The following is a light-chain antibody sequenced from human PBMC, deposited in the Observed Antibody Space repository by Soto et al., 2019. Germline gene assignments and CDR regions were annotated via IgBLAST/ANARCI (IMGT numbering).Light chain of an antibody. CDR1: QSISNY. J-gene: IGKJ5*01. Sequence: DILMTQSPSSLSSSVGDRVTITWRASQSISNYLNWYQQKPGKAPNLRIYAASTLQSGVPSRFSGGGSGTDFTLTIRSLQPEDFATYYGQQSYNIPRTFGQGTRLENK. CDR3: QQSYNIPRT. CDR2: AAS. V-gene: IGKV1-39*01.